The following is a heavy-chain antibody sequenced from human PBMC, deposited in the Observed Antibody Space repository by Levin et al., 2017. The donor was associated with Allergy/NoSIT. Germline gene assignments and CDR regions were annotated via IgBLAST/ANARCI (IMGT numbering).Heavy chain of an antibody. J-gene: IGHJ4*02. CDR1: GFNFTRHG. Sequence: GGSLRLSCAVSGFNFTRHGMHWVRQAPGKGLEWLAVISYDGILKYYADSVKGRFTISRDNSKNTLFLQMKSLRAEDTAVYYCAGALRDDYGDYFDYWGQGTLVTVSS. CDR3: AGALRDDYGDYFDY. V-gene: IGHV3-30*03. D-gene: IGHD4-17*01. CDR2: ISYDGILK.